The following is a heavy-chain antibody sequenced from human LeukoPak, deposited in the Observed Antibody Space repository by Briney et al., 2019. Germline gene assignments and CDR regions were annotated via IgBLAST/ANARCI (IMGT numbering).Heavy chain of an antibody. CDR2: IYYSGST. CDR1: GGSISSYY. V-gene: IGHV4-59*08. Sequence: SETLSLTCTVSGGSISSYYWSWIRQPPGKGLEWIGYIYYSGSTKYNPSLKSRVTISVDTSKNQFSLKLSSVTAAETAVYYCARHSPTLTGYPFDYWGQGTLVTVSS. J-gene: IGHJ4*02. D-gene: IGHD3-9*01. CDR3: ARHSPTLTGYPFDY.